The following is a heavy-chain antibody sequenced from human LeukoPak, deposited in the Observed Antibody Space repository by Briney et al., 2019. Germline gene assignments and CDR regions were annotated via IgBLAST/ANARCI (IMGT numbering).Heavy chain of an antibody. CDR1: GFTFSSYA. J-gene: IGHJ4*02. V-gene: IGHV3-23*01. D-gene: IGHD6-13*01. Sequence: GGSLRLSCATSGFTFSSYAMSWVRQAPGKGLEWVSGIGASGGSTYYADSVKGRFTISRDHSKNTLYLQMNSMRTEDTAVYYCARRNIAAAALDYWGQGTPVTVSS. CDR2: IGASGGST. CDR3: ARRNIAAAALDY.